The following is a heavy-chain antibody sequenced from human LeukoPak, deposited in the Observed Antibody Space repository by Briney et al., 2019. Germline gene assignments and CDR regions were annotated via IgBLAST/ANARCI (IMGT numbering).Heavy chain of an antibody. CDR1: GGSISSGDYY. Sequence: SQTLSLTCTVSGGSISSGDYYWSWIRQPPGKGLEWIGYIYYSGSTYYNPSLKSRVTISVDTSKNQFSLKLSSVTAADTAVYYCARVGAPGYYYSMDVWGQGTTVTVSS. CDR2: IYYSGST. D-gene: IGHD3-16*01. V-gene: IGHV4-30-4*01. CDR3: ARVGAPGYYYSMDV. J-gene: IGHJ6*02.